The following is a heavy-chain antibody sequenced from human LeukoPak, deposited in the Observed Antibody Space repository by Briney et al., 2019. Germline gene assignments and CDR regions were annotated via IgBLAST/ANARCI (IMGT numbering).Heavy chain of an antibody. J-gene: IGHJ4*02. CDR1: AFTFCRDD. Sequence: GGSLRLSCAASAFTFCRDDMGWVRQPPGKRPEWISSISGNGAGTHYIDSVRGRFIISRDNSKNTVYLQMNSLRAEDTAIYYCAREDSSMVLSLDYWGQGTLVTVSS. CDR2: ISGNGAGT. D-gene: IGHD5-18*01. V-gene: IGHV3-23*01. CDR3: AREDSSMVLSLDY.